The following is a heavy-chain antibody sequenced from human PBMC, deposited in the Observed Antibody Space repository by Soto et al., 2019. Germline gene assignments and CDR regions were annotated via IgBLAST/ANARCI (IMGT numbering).Heavy chain of an antibody. J-gene: IGHJ6*02. CDR1: GGSISSGDYY. D-gene: IGHD3-3*01. CDR2: IDYRGST. CDR3: AAGFLEWLLVGHYYYYGMDV. Sequence: QVQLQESGPGLVKPSQTLALTCTVSGGSISSGDYYCSWIRQPPGKGLEWIGSIDYRGSTNYNLSLKCRVTKSVDTSKNQFPRKLSSVSAADTAVYYSAAGFLEWLLVGHYYYYGMDVWGQGTTVTLSS. V-gene: IGHV4-30-4*01.